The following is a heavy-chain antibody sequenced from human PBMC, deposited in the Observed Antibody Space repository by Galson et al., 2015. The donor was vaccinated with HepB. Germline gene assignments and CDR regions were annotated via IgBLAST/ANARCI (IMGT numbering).Heavy chain of an antibody. J-gene: IGHJ5*02. CDR1: GFTFTDYW. V-gene: IGHV3-74*01. CDR2: VSTDGSNT. CDR3: VRGAPATAVWFDP. Sequence: SLRLSCAASGFTFTDYWMHWVRQAPGKGLVRVSRVSTDGSNTNYADFVEGRFTISRDNSKNTLYLQMNSLRDEDTAMYYCVRGAPATAVWFDPWAREAWSPSPQ. D-gene: IGHD2-2*01.